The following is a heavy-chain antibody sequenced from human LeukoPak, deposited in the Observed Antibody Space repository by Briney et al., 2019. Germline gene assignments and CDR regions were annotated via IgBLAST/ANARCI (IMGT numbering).Heavy chain of an antibody. CDR2: LSADGRAT. D-gene: IGHD6-13*01. V-gene: IGHV3-23*01. CDR3: AKTAAKNAYYYYYMDV. Sequence: GGSLCCSGSASGFTFSSFALSWVPQGPGLGLKGVSSLSADGRATNYADSPNGRITISRDNSKNTLYLQMSSLRADDTAVYYCAKTAAKNAYYYYYMDVWGRGTTVTVSS. J-gene: IGHJ6*03. CDR1: GFTFSSFA.